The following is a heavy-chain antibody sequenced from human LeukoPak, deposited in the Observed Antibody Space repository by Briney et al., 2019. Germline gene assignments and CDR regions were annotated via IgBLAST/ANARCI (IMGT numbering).Heavy chain of an antibody. Sequence: KTSETLSPTCTVSGGSISSGGYYWSWIRQHPGKGLEWIGYIYYSGSTYYNPSLKSRVTISVDTSKNQFSLKLSSVTAADTAVYYCARDVTADVIAAAGTNWFDPWGQGTLVTVSS. CDR1: GGSISSGGYY. V-gene: IGHV4-31*03. CDR2: IYYSGST. D-gene: IGHD6-13*01. CDR3: ARDVTADVIAAAGTNWFDP. J-gene: IGHJ5*02.